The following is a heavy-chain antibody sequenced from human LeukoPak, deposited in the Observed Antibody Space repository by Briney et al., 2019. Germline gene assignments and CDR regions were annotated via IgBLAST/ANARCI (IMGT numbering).Heavy chain of an antibody. Sequence: SGTLSLTCAVSGGSISSSNWWSWVRQPPGKGLEWIGEIYHSGSTNYNPSLKSRVTISVDKSKNQFSLKLSSVTAADTAVYYCARDARYDSSGYYAFDIWGQGTMVTVSS. V-gene: IGHV4-4*02. CDR2: IYHSGST. J-gene: IGHJ3*02. CDR1: GGSISSSNW. D-gene: IGHD3-22*01. CDR3: ARDARYDSSGYYAFDI.